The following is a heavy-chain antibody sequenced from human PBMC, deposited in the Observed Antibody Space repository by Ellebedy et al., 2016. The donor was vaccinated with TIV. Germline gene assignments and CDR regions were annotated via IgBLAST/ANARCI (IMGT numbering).Heavy chain of an antibody. CDR2: ISYDGSNK. J-gene: IGHJ4*02. CDR3: AREAGLYDIRPSHFDY. V-gene: IGHV3-30*03. CDR1: GFTFSLYG. D-gene: IGHD3-9*01. Sequence: GESLKISCAASGFTFSLYGMHWVRQAPGKGLEWVAVISYDGSNKYYADSVKGRFTISRDNSKNTLYLQMNSLRAEDTAVYYCAREAGLYDIRPSHFDYWGQGTLVTVSS.